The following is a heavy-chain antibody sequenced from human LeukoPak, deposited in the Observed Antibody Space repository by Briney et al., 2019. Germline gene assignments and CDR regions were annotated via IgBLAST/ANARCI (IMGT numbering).Heavy chain of an antibody. Sequence: GGSLRLSCVGSGFTFRSHAMSWVRQAPGKGLVWVSRINSDGSSTTYADSVKGRFTISRDNAKNTLYLQMNSLRAEDTAVYYCARVPSTQWLVYYFDYWGQGTLVTVSS. D-gene: IGHD6-19*01. CDR2: INSDGSST. CDR3: ARVPSTQWLVYYFDY. J-gene: IGHJ4*02. CDR1: GFTFRSHA. V-gene: IGHV3-74*01.